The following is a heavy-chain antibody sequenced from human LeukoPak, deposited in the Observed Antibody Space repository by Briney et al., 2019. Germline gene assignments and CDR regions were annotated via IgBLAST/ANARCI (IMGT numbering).Heavy chain of an antibody. CDR1: GYTFTSYY. CDR2: IIPIFGTA. V-gene: IGHV1-69*13. D-gene: IGHD3-10*01. Sequence: SVKVSCKASGYTFTSYYMHWVRQAPGQGLEWMGGIIPIFGTANYAQKFQGRVTITADESTSTAYMELSSLRSEDTAVYYCARKLPLGYFDYWGQGTLVTVSS. J-gene: IGHJ4*02. CDR3: ARKLPLGYFDY.